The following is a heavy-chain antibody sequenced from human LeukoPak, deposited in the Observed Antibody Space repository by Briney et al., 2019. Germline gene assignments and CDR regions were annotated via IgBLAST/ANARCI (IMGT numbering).Heavy chain of an antibody. CDR3: ARGGFLDPFDP. CDR1: GGSISTINHY. CDR2: IYYTGTT. J-gene: IGHJ5*02. V-gene: IGHV4-39*07. Sequence: PSETLSLTCTVSGGSISTINHYWGWIRQPPGRGLEWIGFIYYTGTTKYNSSLKSRVTISVDTSKNQSSLKLSSVTAADTAVYYCARGGFLDPFDPWGQGTLVTVSS. D-gene: IGHD1-1*01.